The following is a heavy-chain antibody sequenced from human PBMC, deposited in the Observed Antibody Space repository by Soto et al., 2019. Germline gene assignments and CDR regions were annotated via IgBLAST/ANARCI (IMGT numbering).Heavy chain of an antibody. CDR3: ARDRRVIPDADMDY. Sequence: QVQLVESGGGVVQPGSSLRLSCEASGFTFSMYGMHWVRQAPGKGLEWVGVIYSDGSHQYYGDSVKGRFTISRDNYSKMVYLQMTGVRLDDSALYYCARDRRVIPDADMDYWGQGVLVTVSS. CDR2: IYSDGSHQ. J-gene: IGHJ4*02. V-gene: IGHV3-30*03. D-gene: IGHD2-21*01. CDR1: GFTFSMYG.